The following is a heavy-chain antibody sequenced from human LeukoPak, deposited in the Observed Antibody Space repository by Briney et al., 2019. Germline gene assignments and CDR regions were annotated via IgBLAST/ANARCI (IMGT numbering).Heavy chain of an antibody. CDR3: VRDRSTTTWTRFDS. CDR1: RFSFSNFW. D-gene: IGHD1-1*01. V-gene: IGHV3-7*01. Sequence: GGSLRLSCVASRFSFSNFWMIWVRQAPGKGLEWVAKINEDGSEKNYVDSVKGRFTISRDNAKNSLYLQMNSLRAEDTAVYYCVRDRSTTTWTRFDSWGQGTLVTVSS. J-gene: IGHJ4*02. CDR2: INEDGSEK.